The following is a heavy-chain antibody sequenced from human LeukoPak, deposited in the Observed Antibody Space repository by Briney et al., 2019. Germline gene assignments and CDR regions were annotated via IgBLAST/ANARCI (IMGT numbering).Heavy chain of an antibody. CDR1: GYSISRGYY. D-gene: IGHD3-3*01. V-gene: IGHV4-38-2*01. Sequence: SETLSLTCAVSGYSISRGYYWGWIRQPPGKGLEWIGSIYHSGNIYYNPSLKSRVTISVDTSKNRISLKLSSVTATDTAVYYCARHYFWSGYYFDYWGQGTLVTVS. CDR2: IYHSGNI. J-gene: IGHJ4*02. CDR3: ARHYFWSGYYFDY.